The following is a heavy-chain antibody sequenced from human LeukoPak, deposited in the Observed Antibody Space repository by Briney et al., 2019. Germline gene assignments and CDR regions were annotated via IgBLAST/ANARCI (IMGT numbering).Heavy chain of an antibody. J-gene: IGHJ4*02. Sequence: ASVKVSCKASGYTFTGYYMHWVRQAPGQGLEWMGWINPNSGGTNYAQKFQGRVTMTRDTSIRTAHMELSRLRSDDTAVYYCAPAVAGDYFDSWGQGTLVTVSS. CDR1: GYTFTGYY. V-gene: IGHV1-2*02. D-gene: IGHD6-19*01. CDR3: APAVAGDYFDS. CDR2: INPNSGGT.